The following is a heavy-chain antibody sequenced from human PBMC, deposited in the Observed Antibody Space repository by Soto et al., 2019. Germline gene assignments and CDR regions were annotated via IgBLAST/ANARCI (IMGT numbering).Heavy chain of an antibody. D-gene: IGHD5-12*01. Sequence: QVQLVESGGGVVQPGGSLRLSCAASGFTFSRYRMHWVRQSPGKGLEWVAVISSDGSDKYYADSVKGRFTISRDSSKNTLYLQMNSLRAEDTAVYYCAKDFVEMATIFAYGLDVWGQGTTVTVSS. CDR3: AKDFVEMATIFAYGLDV. V-gene: IGHV3-30*18. CDR1: GFTFSRYR. CDR2: ISSDGSDK. J-gene: IGHJ6*02.